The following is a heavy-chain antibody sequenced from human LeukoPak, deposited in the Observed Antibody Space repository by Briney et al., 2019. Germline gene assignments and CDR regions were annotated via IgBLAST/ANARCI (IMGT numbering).Heavy chain of an antibody. V-gene: IGHV4-28*01. CDR3: ARTKKVAVAGNDAFDI. CDR1: GYSISSSNW. D-gene: IGHD6-19*01. CDR2: IYYSGST. J-gene: IGHJ3*02. Sequence: SETLSLTCAVSGYSISSSNWWGWIRQPPGKGLEWIGYIYYSGSTYYNPSLKSRVTMSVDTSKNQFSLKLSSVTAVDTAVYYCARTKKVAVAGNDAFDIWGQGTMVTVSS.